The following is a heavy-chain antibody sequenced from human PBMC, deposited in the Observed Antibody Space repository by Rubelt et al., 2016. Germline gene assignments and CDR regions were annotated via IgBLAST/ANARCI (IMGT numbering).Heavy chain of an antibody. CDR2: INHSGST. CDR3: ARHAFIVTTGSFWDY. J-gene: IGHJ4*02. V-gene: IGHV4-34*01. D-gene: IGHD4-17*01. Sequence: QVQLQQWGAGLLKPSETLSLTCAVYGGSFSGYYWSWIRQPPGKGLEWIGEINHSGSTNYNPSLKSRVTISVDTSKNQFSLKLSAVTAADTAGYYCARHAFIVTTGSFWDYWGQGTLITVSS. CDR1: GGSFSGYY.